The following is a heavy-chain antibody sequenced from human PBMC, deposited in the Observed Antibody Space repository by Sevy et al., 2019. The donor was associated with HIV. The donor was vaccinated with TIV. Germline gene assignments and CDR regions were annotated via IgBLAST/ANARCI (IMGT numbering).Heavy chain of an antibody. J-gene: IGHJ4*02. Sequence: GGSLRLSCAVSGFNSNIYSMSWVRQAPGKGLEWVSTLSFGCGKINYADSVKGRFIISRHDSKNTLYLQMSSLRAKVTAIYFCAREGCTRPHDYWGQGTLVTVSS. CDR2: LSFGCGKI. CDR1: GFNSNIYS. V-gene: IGHV3-23*01. CDR3: AREGCTRPHDY. D-gene: IGHD2-8*01.